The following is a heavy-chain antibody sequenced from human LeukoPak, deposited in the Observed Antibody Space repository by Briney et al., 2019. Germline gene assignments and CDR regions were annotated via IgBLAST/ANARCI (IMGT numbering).Heavy chain of an antibody. D-gene: IGHD6-6*01. CDR3: ARAMSIAARLQTIFDY. V-gene: IGHV4-39*07. CDR2: IYYIGST. CDR1: GGSISSSSYY. Sequence: PSETLSLTCTVSGGSISSSSYYWGGIRQPPGKGLEWMGRIYYIGSTYYYPSLKSRVTISVHTSKNQFSLELSSVAAADTAVYYCARAMSIAARLQTIFDYWGKGTLVTVSS. J-gene: IGHJ4*02.